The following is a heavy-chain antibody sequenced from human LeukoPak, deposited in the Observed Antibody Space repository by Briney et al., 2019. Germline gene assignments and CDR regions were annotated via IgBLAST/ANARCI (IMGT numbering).Heavy chain of an antibody. CDR3: ARVDTAMVWGRSTRTFDY. J-gene: IGHJ4*02. CDR2: ISISGSTM. V-gene: IGHV3-48*03. D-gene: IGHD5-18*01. CDR1: GFTFFTHP. Sequence: GGSLRLSCVTSGFTFFTHPMNWVRQAPGKGLEWVSYISISGSTMYYADSVRGRFTISRDNAKNSVYLQMDSLRADDTAVYYCARVDTAMVWGRSTRTFDYWGQGTLVTVSS.